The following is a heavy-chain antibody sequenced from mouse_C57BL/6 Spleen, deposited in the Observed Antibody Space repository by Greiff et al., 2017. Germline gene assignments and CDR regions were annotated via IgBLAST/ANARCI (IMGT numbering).Heavy chain of an antibody. J-gene: IGHJ3*01. Sequence: VQLQESGPGLVQPSQSLSITCTVSGFSLTSYGVHWVRQSPGKGLEWLGVIWSGGSTDYNAAFISRLSISKDNSKSQVFFKMNSLQADDTAIYYCARGEFDYDEGFAYWGQGTLVTVSA. D-gene: IGHD2-4*01. V-gene: IGHV2-2*01. CDR2: IWSGGST. CDR3: ARGEFDYDEGFAY. CDR1: GFSLTSYG.